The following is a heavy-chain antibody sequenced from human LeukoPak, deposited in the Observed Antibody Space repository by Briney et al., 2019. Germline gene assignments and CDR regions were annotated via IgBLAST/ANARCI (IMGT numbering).Heavy chain of an antibody. D-gene: IGHD6-13*01. CDR1: GFTFSSYG. J-gene: IGHJ4*02. CDR3: AKDGRVAAAAYYFDY. CDR2: VANDGRDK. V-gene: IGHV3-30*18. Sequence: PGGSLRLSCVASGFTFSSYGMHWVRQAPGKGLEWVAVVANDGRDKKYADSVKGRFTISRDNSKNTLYLQMNSLRAEDTAVYYCAKDGRVAAAAYYFDYWGQGTLATVSS.